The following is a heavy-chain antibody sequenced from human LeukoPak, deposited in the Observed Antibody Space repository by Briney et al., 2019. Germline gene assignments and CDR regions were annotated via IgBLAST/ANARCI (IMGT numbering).Heavy chain of an antibody. CDR3: VRDSLGFGATWYFDY. CDR2: INPNHGAP. CDR1: VYTFTDYY. V-gene: IGHV1-2*02. D-gene: IGHD3-3*01. J-gene: IGHJ4*02. Sequence: GASVTVSYMPSVYTFTDYYMHWLRQAPGQGLEWMGSINPNHGAPHYARELQGRGTITRDTFINTVYPDPSRRTSHDTAVFYFVRDSLGFGATWYFDYGGQGTLVTVSS.